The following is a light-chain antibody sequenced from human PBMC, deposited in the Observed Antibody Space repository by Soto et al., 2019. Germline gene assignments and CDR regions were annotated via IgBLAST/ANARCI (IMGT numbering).Light chain of an antibody. CDR3: QSYDSSLSGWV. CDR1: SSNIGAGYD. V-gene: IGLV1-40*01. J-gene: IGLJ3*02. CDR2: GNT. Sequence: QSVLTQPPSVSGAPGQRITISCTGSSSNIGAGYDVHWYRQLPGTAPKLLIYGNTNRPSGVPDRFSGSKSVTSASLAIAVVQAEDEADYYCQSYDSSLSGWVFGGGTKLTVL.